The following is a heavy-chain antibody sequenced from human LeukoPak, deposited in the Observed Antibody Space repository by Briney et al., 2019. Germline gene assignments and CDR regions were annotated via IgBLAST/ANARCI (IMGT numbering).Heavy chain of an antibody. J-gene: IGHJ4*02. CDR2: INQDASEI. Sequence: GGSLRLSCAASGFTFSTYWMNWYRQAPGKGLEWVGNINQDASEINYVDSVRGRFTISRDNAKNSLHLQMNSLRAEDTAVYYCATNRDNSDWQKRFDSWGQGTLVTVSS. CDR1: GFTFSTYW. D-gene: IGHD2-21*02. CDR3: ATNRDNSDWQKRFDS. V-gene: IGHV3-7*01.